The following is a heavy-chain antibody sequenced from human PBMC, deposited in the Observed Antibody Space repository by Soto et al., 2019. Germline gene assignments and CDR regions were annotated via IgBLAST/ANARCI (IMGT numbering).Heavy chain of an antibody. Sequence: QVQLVESGGGVVQPGRSLRLSCAASGFTFSSYGMHWVRQAPGKGLEWVAVMWNGGSNKYYADSVKGRFTISRDNSKNTVYLQMNRLRAEDTAVYYWAKEFWSGPFDYWGQGTLVTVSS. J-gene: IGHJ4*02. V-gene: IGHV3-33*06. CDR3: AKEFWSGPFDY. CDR2: MWNGGSNK. CDR1: GFTFSSYG. D-gene: IGHD3-3*01.